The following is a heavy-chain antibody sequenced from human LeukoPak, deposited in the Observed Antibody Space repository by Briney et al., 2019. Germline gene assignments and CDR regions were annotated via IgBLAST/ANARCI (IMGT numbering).Heavy chain of an antibody. CDR2: INHSGST. J-gene: IGHJ3*02. D-gene: IGHD6-13*01. V-gene: IGHV4-34*01. Sequence: SETLSLTCAVYGGSFSGYYWSWIRQPPGKGLEWIGGINHSGSTNYNPSLKSRVTISVDTSKNQFSLKLSSVTAADTAVYYCARETIAAAGIAYAFDIWGQGTMVTVSS. CDR1: GGSFSGYY. CDR3: ARETIAAAGIAYAFDI.